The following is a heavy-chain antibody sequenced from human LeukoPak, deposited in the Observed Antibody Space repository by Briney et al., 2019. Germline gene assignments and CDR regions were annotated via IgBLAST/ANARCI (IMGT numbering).Heavy chain of an antibody. Sequence: ASVKVSCKASGYTFTSYGISWVRQAPGQGLEWMGINSPRGDSTTYAQKFQGRVTMTRDTSTSTVYMELRSLRSEDTAVYYCARYSGFYSSFDYWGQGTLVTVSS. D-gene: IGHD3-22*01. CDR3: ARYSGFYSSFDY. CDR1: GYTFTSYG. V-gene: IGHV1-46*01. J-gene: IGHJ4*02. CDR2: NSPRGDST.